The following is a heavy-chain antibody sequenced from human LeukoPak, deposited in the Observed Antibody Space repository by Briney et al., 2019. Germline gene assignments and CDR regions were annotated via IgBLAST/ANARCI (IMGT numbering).Heavy chain of an antibody. J-gene: IGHJ4*02. CDR1: GFTANSHY. V-gene: IGHV3-53*01. CDR2: IYDGGTT. Sequence: PGGSLRLSCAASGFTANSHYMSWVRQAPGKGLELVSIIYDGGTTSYEDTVKGRFTISRDNSNNILYLQMSSLRAEDTAVYYCATVAGGTYHFDLWGQGALVTVSS. CDR3: ATVAGGTYHFDL. D-gene: IGHD1-26*01.